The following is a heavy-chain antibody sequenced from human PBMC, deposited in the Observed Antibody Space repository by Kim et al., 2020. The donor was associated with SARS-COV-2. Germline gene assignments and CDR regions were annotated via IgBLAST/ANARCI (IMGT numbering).Heavy chain of an antibody. CDR2: INAGNGNT. CDR3: ARDSYYDNFRYYYYYMDV. J-gene: IGHJ6*03. V-gene: IGHV1-3*01. CDR1: GYTFTSYA. D-gene: IGHD3-9*01. Sequence: ASVKVSCKASGYTFTSYAMHWVRQAPGQRLEWMGWINAGNGNTKYSQKFQGRVTITRDTSASTAYMELSSLRSEDTAVYYCARDSYYDNFRYYYYYMDVWGKGTPVTVSS.